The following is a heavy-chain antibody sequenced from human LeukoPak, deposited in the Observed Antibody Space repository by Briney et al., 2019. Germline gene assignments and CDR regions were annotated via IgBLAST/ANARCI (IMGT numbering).Heavy chain of an antibody. CDR2: ISSSSSYI. V-gene: IGHV3-21*01. CDR3: ARIYGSGSHDYFDY. J-gene: IGHJ4*02. CDR1: GFPYCRYS. Sequence: GGPLTLFCAASGFPYCRYSMHWLRQAPGKGLEWVSSISSSSSYIYYADSVKGRFTISRDNAKNSLYLQMNSLRAEDTAVYYCARIYGSGSHDYFDYWGQGTLVTVSS. D-gene: IGHD3-10*01.